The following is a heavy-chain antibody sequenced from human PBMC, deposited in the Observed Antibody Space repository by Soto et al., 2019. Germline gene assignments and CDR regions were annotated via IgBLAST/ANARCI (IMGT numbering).Heavy chain of an antibody. CDR2: INAGNGNT. D-gene: IGHD3-9*01. V-gene: IGHV1-3*01. CDR1: GYTFTSYA. Sequence: ASVKVSCKASGYTFTSYAMHWVRQAPGQRLEWMGWINAGNGNTKYSQKFQGRVTITRDTSASTAYMELSSLRSEDTAVCYCARVLRYFDWLPPFDYWGQGTLVTVSS. CDR3: ARVLRYFDWLPPFDY. J-gene: IGHJ4*02.